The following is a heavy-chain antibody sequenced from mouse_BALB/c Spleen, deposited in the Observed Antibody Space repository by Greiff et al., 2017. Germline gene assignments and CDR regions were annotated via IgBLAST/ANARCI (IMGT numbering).Heavy chain of an antibody. Sequence: EVNVVESGGGLVQPGGSLRLSCATSGFTFSDFYMEWVRQPPGKRLEWIAASRNKANDYTTEYSASVKGRFIVSRDTSQSILYLQMNALGAEDTAIYYCARDAEGRFAYWGQGTLVTVSA. CDR2: SRNKANDYTT. CDR1: GFTFSDFY. J-gene: IGHJ3*01. CDR3: ARDAEGRFAY. V-gene: IGHV7-1*02.